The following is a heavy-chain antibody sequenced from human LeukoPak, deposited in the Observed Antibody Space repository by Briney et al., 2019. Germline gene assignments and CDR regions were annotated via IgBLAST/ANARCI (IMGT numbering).Heavy chain of an antibody. D-gene: IGHD1-1*01. V-gene: IGHV3-23*01. CDR2: ISGSGGST. Sequence: GGSLRLPCAASGITFRSYAMSWVRQAPGKGLEWVSAISGSGGSTYYADSMKGRFTISRDNSKNTVYLQMNSLRAEDSAVYYCAKGVTGTNDWDFDYWGQGTLVTVSS. CDR3: AKGVTGTNDWDFDY. J-gene: IGHJ4*02. CDR1: GITFRSYA.